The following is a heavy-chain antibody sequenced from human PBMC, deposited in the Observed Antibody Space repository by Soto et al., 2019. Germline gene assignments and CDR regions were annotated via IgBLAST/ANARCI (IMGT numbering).Heavy chain of an antibody. D-gene: IGHD3-10*01. V-gene: IGHV2-5*02. CDR2: IYWDDDE. Sequence: ITLKESGPTLVKPTQTLTLTCTFSGFSLNTGGVGVGWVRQPRGKAMEWLALIYWDDDERYRPSLRSRLNITKDTINNQVVLTMTNMDPEDTATYYCVRNWRYYGGDYYYGMDAWGQGPRSPSR. CDR1: GFSLNTGGVG. CDR3: VRNWRYYGGDYYYGMDA. J-gene: IGHJ6*02.